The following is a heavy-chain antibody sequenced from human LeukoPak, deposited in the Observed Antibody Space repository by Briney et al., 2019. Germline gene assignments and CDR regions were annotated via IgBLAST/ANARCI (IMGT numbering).Heavy chain of an antibody. Sequence: PSETLSLTCAVYGGSFSGYYWSWIRQPPGKGLEWIGEINHSGSTNYNPSLKSRVTISVDTSKNQFSLKLSSVTAADTAVYYCARGLSFGVVIRDYYYGMDVWGQGTTVTVSS. V-gene: IGHV4-34*01. CDR2: INHSGST. CDR1: GGSFSGYY. CDR3: ARGLSFGVVIRDYYYGMDV. D-gene: IGHD3-3*01. J-gene: IGHJ6*02.